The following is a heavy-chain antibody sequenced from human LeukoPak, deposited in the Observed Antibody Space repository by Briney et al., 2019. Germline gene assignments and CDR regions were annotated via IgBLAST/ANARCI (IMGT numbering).Heavy chain of an antibody. CDR1: GGTFSSYA. D-gene: IGHD3-22*01. CDR3: ARRPSYYDSSGYFSD. V-gene: IGHV1-69*13. Sequence: ASVKVSCKASGGTFSSYAISWVRQAPGQELEWMGGIIPIFGTANYAQKFQGRVTITADESTSTAYMELSSLRSEDTAVYYCARRPSYYDSSGYFSDWGQGTLVTVSS. CDR2: IIPIFGTA. J-gene: IGHJ4*02.